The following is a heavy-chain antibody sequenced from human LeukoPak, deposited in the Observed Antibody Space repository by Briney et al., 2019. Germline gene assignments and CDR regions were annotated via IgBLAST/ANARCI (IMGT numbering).Heavy chain of an antibody. V-gene: IGHV3-30*02. CDR3: APGDFWSGYSPFDY. J-gene: IGHJ4*02. D-gene: IGHD3-3*01. CDR2: IRYDGSNK. Sequence: PGGSLRLSCAASGFTFSSYGMHWVRQAPGKGLEWVAFIRYDGSNKYYADSVNGRFTISRDNSKNTLYLQMNSLRAEDTAVYYCAPGDFWSGYSPFDYWGQGTLVTVSS. CDR1: GFTFSSYG.